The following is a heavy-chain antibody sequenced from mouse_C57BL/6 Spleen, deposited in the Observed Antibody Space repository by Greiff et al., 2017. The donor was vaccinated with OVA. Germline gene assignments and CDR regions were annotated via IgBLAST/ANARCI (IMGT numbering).Heavy chain of an antibody. J-gene: IGHJ4*01. CDR3: ARRDDYDYYAMDY. CDR1: GFNIKNTY. CDR2: IDPANGNT. V-gene: IGHV14-3*01. Sequence: EVMLVESVAELVRPGASVKLSCTASGFNIKNTYMHWVKQRPEQGLEWIGRIDPANGNTKYAPKFQGKATITADTSSNTAYLQLSSLTSEDTAIYYCARRDDYDYYAMDYWGQGTSVTVSS. D-gene: IGHD2-4*01.